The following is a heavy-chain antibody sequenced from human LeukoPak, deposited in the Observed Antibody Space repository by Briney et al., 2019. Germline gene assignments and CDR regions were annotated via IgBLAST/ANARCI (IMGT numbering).Heavy chain of an antibody. J-gene: IGHJ4*02. CDR3: ARVGDYYGSSGYYYASFDY. Sequence: ASVKVSCKASGYTFTGYYMHWVRQAPGQGLEWMGWINPNSGGTNYAQKFQGRVTMTRDTSISTAYMELSRLRSDDTAVYYCARVGDYYGSSGYYYASFDYWGQGTLVTVSS. CDR2: INPNSGGT. V-gene: IGHV1-2*02. D-gene: IGHD3-22*01. CDR1: GYTFTGYY.